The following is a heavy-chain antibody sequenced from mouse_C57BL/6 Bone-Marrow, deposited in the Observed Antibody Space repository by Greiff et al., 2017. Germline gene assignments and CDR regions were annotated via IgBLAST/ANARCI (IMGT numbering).Heavy chain of an antibody. CDR3: TERYFDV. J-gene: IGHJ1*03. CDR2: IDPENGDT. Sequence: EVQLQQSGAELVRPGASVKLSCTASGFNIKDDYMHWVKQRPEQGLEWIGWIDPENGDTEYASKFQGKATITADTSSNTAYLQLSSLTSEDTAVXYCTERYFDVWGTGTTVTVSS. CDR1: GFNIKDDY. V-gene: IGHV14-4*01.